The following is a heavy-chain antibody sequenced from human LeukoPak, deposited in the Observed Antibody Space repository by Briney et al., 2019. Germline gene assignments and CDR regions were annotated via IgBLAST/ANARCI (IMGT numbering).Heavy chain of an antibody. CDR1: GYTFTNYG. CDR3: ARDLGGIAAADKADY. CDR2: ISAYNGNT. J-gene: IGHJ4*02. D-gene: IGHD6-13*01. V-gene: IGHV1-18*01. Sequence: SVKVSRQASGYTFTNYGISWVRQAPGQGLEWMGWISAYNGNTNYAQKLQGRVTMTTDTSTSTAYMELRSLRSDDTAVYYCARDLGGIAAADKADYWGQGTRVTVSS.